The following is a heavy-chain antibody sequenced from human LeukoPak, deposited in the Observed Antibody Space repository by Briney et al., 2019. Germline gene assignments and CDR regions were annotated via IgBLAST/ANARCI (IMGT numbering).Heavy chain of an antibody. CDR3: ARGDYYYASGSYYKGPVDY. V-gene: IGHV4-34*01. J-gene: IGHJ4*02. CDR1: RGSFSGYY. CDR2: INHSGST. Sequence: SETLSLTCAVYRGSFSGYYWSWIRQAPGKGLEWIGEINHSGSTDQNPSLKSRVTISVDTSKKQFSLKLSPVTAADTAVYYCARGDYYYASGSYYKGPVDYWGQGTLVTVSS. D-gene: IGHD3-10*01.